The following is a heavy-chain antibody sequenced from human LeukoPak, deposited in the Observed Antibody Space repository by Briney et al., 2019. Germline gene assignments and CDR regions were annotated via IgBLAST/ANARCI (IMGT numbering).Heavy chain of an antibody. V-gene: IGHV4-39*01. CDR2: IYYSGSP. CDR1: GGSISSSDYY. CDR3: ARHHRSGYYEVDY. Sequence: SETLSLTCTVSGGSISSSDYYWGWIRQPPGRRLEWIGTIYYSGSPSYNPSLKGRVTMSVDTSKNQFSLKLSSVTAADTAVYYCARHHRSGYYEVDYWGQGTLVTVSS. J-gene: IGHJ4*02. D-gene: IGHD6-25*01.